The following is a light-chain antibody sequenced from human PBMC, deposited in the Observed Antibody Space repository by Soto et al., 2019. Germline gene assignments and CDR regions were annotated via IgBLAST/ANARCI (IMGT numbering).Light chain of an antibody. CDR2: DTT. CDR3: SRSYSGAWG. V-gene: IGLV7-46*01. J-gene: IGLJ2*01. CDR1: PGAVTSDHY. Sequence: QAVVTQEPSLTVSPGGTVTLTCGSSPGAVTSDHYAFWFQQKPGQAPTTLIYDTTNRHSWTPARFSGSLLGGKAALSLSGAQPEDESDFYCSRSYSGAWGFGGGTKLTVL.